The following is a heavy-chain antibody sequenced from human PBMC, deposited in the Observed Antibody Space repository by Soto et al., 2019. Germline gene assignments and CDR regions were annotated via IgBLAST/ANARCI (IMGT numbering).Heavy chain of an antibody. Sequence: GASVKVSCKASGYTFTRYVISWVRQAPGQRLEWMGWINAGNGNTKYSQKFQGRVTITRDTSASTAYMELSSLRSEDTAVYYCAREVSSNLNWGQGTLVTVSS. CDR3: AREVSSNLN. D-gene: IGHD3-9*01. V-gene: IGHV1-3*01. J-gene: IGHJ4*02. CDR2: INAGNGNT. CDR1: GYTFTRYV.